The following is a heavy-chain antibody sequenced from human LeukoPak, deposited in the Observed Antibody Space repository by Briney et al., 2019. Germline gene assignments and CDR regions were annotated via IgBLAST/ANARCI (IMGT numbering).Heavy chain of an antibody. V-gene: IGHV4-4*07. CDR3: GRQGDTASYYFVDY. Sequence: PSETLSLTCSVSGGSINSYYWGWVRQPAGKGLEWIGRIYTTGTTHYSPSLKSRLTMSVDTSKNQFSLKLRSVTAADTAVYYCGRQGDTASYYFVDYWSQGTLATVSS. J-gene: IGHJ4*02. D-gene: IGHD5-18*01. CDR1: GGSINSYY. CDR2: IYTTGTT.